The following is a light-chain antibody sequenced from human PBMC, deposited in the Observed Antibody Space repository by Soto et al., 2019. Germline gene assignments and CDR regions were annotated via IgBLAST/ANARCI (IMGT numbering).Light chain of an antibody. CDR3: QHYGTSTRT. CDR1: QSVSATY. V-gene: IGKV3-20*01. Sequence: EIVLTQSPGTLSLSPGESATLSCRATQSVSATYLAWYQQKPGQAPRLLIYAASSRATDIPDRFSGSGSGTDCTLAISRLEPEDFAVYWCQHYGTSTRTFGQGTKVEIK. J-gene: IGKJ1*01. CDR2: AAS.